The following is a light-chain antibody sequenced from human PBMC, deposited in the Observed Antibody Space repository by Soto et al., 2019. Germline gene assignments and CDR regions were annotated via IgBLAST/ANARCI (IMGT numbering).Light chain of an antibody. J-gene: IGKJ4*01. CDR2: DAS. CDR3: QQFDNIPFT. V-gene: IGKV1-33*01. CDR1: QAISNY. Sequence: DIQMTQSPSSLSASVGDRVTITCQATQAISNYLNWYQQKPGKAPKLLIYDASNLEMGVPSRFSGGGSGTDFTFTISSLQPEDIATYYCQQFDNIPFTFGGGTKVEIK.